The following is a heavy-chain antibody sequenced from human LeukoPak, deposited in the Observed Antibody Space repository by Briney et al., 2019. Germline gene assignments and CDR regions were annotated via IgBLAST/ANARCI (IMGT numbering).Heavy chain of an antibody. Sequence: SETLSLTCNVSGGSINTYYWSWIRQPPGKGLEWIGYISDGGVTSYNPSLKGCVTISVDSPKNRFSLRLTSLTAVDTPLYYCARHGGTLDYFDYWGPGSLVTVST. V-gene: IGHV4-59*08. CDR3: ARHGGTLDYFDY. D-gene: IGHD1-26*01. J-gene: IGHJ4*02. CDR2: ISDGGVT. CDR1: GGSINTYY.